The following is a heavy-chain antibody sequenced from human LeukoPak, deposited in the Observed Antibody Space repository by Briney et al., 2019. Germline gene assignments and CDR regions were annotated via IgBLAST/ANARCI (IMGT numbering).Heavy chain of an antibody. Sequence: SETLSLTCTVSGGSISSANYYWNWIRQPPGKGLEWIGYIYYSGSTYYSPSLKSRVTISVDTSKNQFSLKLSSVTAADTAVYYCARGSSDFWSGYPLDWFDPWGQGTLVTVSS. CDR1: GGSISSANYY. V-gene: IGHV4-30-4*01. D-gene: IGHD3-3*01. CDR3: ARGSSDFWSGYPLDWFDP. J-gene: IGHJ5*02. CDR2: IYYSGST.